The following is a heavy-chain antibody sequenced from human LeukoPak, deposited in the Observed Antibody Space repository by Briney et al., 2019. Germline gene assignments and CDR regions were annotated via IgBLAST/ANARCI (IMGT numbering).Heavy chain of an antibody. CDR3: ARALRDYDISDYYYYMDV. CDR1: GGTFSIYA. Sequence: ASVKVSCKASGGTFSIYAISWVRQAPGQGLEWMGGIIPIFGTANYAQKFQGRVTITTDGSTSTAYMELSSLRSEDTAVYYCARALRDYDISDYYYYMDVWGKGTTVTVSS. D-gene: IGHD3-9*01. CDR2: IIPIFGTA. V-gene: IGHV1-69*05. J-gene: IGHJ6*03.